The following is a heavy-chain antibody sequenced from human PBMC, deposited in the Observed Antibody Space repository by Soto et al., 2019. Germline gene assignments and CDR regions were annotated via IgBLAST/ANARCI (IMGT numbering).Heavy chain of an antibody. CDR3: ARPYYYDRSGYPHCWYFDL. Sequence: QVQLVQSGAEVKKPGASVKVSCKASGYTFTSYGISWVRQAPGQGLEWMGWISAYNGNTNYAQKLQGRVTMTTDTSTSTAYMELRSLRSDDTAVYYCARPYYYDRSGYPHCWYFDLWGRGPLVTVSS. J-gene: IGHJ2*01. D-gene: IGHD3-22*01. CDR2: ISAYNGNT. CDR1: GYTFTSYG. V-gene: IGHV1-18*01.